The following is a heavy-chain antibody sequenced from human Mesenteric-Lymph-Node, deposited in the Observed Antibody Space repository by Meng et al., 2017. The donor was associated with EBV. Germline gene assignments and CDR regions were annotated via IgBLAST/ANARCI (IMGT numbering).Heavy chain of an antibody. J-gene: IGHJ4*02. CDR1: GGSVGSSSW. Sequence: QVQLQGGGPGLGKPSSTLSLTCAVSGGSVGSSSWWSWVRQHPGKGLEWIGEIYHSGSTNYNPSLKSRVTISVDKSKNQFSLKLSPVTAADTAVYYCSRGTVAGTHLNYWAQGTLVTVSS. D-gene: IGHD6-19*01. CDR3: SRGTVAGTHLNY. CDR2: IYHSGST. V-gene: IGHV4-4*02.